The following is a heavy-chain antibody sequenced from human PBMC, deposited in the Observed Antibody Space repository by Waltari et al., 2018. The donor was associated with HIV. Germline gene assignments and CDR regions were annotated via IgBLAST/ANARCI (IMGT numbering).Heavy chain of an antibody. CDR3: ARVAARTSYYFYYMDV. V-gene: IGHV4-4*02. CDR2: LSKCGDT. D-gene: IGHD6-6*01. CDR1: GVPIRSTNW. J-gene: IGHJ6*03. Sequence: QVQVQESGPGLVKPSGTLSLTCAVSGVPIRSTNWWSWVRQPPGKGPAWIGGLSKCGDTNYNPSLKSRFAISVDKSKTQFSLMLSSVTAADTAVYYCARVAARTSYYFYYMDVWGRGTTVTVSS.